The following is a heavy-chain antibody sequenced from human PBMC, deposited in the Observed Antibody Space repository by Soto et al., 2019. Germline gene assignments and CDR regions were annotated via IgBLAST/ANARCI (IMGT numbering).Heavy chain of an antibody. D-gene: IGHD3-10*01. Sequence: EVRLLESGGGLVQPGGSLRLSCAASGFTFSNYAMTWVRQAPGKGLEWVSGLNGSGGSTSSADSVKGRFAISRDNSKNTLYLQMNSLIDGDPAVYYCARGFSAGKGSPPDYWGQGTLVTVSS. V-gene: IGHV3-23*01. CDR3: ARGFSAGKGSPPDY. J-gene: IGHJ4*02. CDR1: GFTFSNYA. CDR2: LNGSGGST.